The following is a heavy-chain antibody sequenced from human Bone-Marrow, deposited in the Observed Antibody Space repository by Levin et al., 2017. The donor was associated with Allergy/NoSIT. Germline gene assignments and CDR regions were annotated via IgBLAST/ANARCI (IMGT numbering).Heavy chain of an antibody. V-gene: IGHV1-69*02. CDR3: ARSYNYDSSGYRLDY. CDR2: IIPILGIA. D-gene: IGHD3-22*01. Sequence: KISCKASGGTFSSYTISWVRQAPGQGLEWMGRIIPILGIANYAQKFQGRVTITADKSTSTAYMELSSLRSEDTAVYYCARSYNYDSSGYRLDYWGQGTLVTVSS. J-gene: IGHJ4*02. CDR1: GGTFSSYT.